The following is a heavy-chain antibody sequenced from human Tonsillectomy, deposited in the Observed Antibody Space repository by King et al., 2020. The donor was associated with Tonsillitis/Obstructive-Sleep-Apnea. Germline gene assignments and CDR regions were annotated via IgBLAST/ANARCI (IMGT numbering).Heavy chain of an antibody. CDR3: ARPNTVTNGYYFDY. D-gene: IGHD4-11*01. J-gene: IGHJ4*02. Sequence: QLQESGPGLVKPSETLSLTCSVSGGSISSSSYYWGWIRQPPGKGLEWIGSIYYSGTTYYNPSLKSRVTISVDTSKNQFSLKLSSVTAADTAVYYCARPNTVTNGYYFDYWGQGTLVTVSS. CDR2: IYYSGTT. CDR1: GGSISSSSYY. V-gene: IGHV4-39*01.